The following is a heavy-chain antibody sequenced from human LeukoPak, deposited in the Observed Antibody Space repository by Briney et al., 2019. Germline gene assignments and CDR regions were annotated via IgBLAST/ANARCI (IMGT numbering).Heavy chain of an antibody. V-gene: IGHV4-39*01. Sequence: PSETLSLTCTVSGGSVSSSHYWGWIRQPPGKGLEWIGSIYYGGSTYYNASLRSRVTTSVDTSKNQFSLKLSSVTAADTAVYYCARHAAVAGSAFDYWGQGTLVTVSS. J-gene: IGHJ4*02. D-gene: IGHD6-19*01. CDR3: ARHAAVAGSAFDY. CDR1: GGSVSSSHY. CDR2: IYYGGST.